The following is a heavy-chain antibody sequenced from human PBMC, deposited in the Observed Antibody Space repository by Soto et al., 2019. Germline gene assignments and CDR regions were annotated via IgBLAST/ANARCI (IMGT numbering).Heavy chain of an antibody. CDR1: GYPLTRYS. CDR3: ARASITTFGAPYGMDV. J-gene: IGHJ6*02. V-gene: IGHV1-18*04. Sequence: GXSVKVSCKASGYPLTRYSIVWGRQSPGQGLEWMGWISGYNGDTEYSKNFQGRLTMTIDTSTTTAPMELRSLRSDDTAVYYCARASITTFGAPYGMDVCGQGTSVTVSS. D-gene: IGHD3-3*01. CDR2: ISGYNGDT.